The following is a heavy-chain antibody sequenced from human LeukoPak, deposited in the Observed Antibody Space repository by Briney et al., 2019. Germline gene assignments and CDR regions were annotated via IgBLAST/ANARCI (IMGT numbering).Heavy chain of an antibody. J-gene: IGHJ4*02. CDR2: INPNSGGT. V-gene: IGHV1-2*02. Sequence: ASVKVSCKASGYTFTGYYMHWVRQAPGQGLEWMGWINPNSGGTNYAQKFQGRVTMTRDTSTSTVYMELSSLRSEDTAVYYCAREEAGYWGQGTLVTVSS. CDR1: GYTFTGYY. CDR3: AREEAGY. D-gene: IGHD6-25*01.